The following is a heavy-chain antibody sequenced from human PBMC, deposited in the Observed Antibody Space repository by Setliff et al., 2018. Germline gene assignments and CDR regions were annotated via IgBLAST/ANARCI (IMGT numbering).Heavy chain of an antibody. J-gene: IGHJ4*02. CDR3: ARALGATITHLDY. Sequence: ASVKVSCKASGYTFTGYYMHWVRQAPGQGLEWMGWINPNSGGTNYAQKFQGWVTMTRDTSISTAYMELSRLRSDDTAVYYCARALGATITHLDYWGQGTVVTVSS. CDR2: INPNSGGT. V-gene: IGHV1-2*04. CDR1: GYTFTGYY. D-gene: IGHD1-26*01.